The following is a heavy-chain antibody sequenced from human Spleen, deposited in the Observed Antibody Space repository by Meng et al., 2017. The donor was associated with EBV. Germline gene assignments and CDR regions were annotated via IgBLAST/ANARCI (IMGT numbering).Heavy chain of an antibody. CDR1: GGTFGNYA. J-gene: IGHJ5*02. V-gene: IGHV1-69*06. CDR2: IIPMFGTT. Sequence: GRRVRSGAEVRKAGPSVKVSCKASGGTFGNYAISWVRQAPGQGLEWMGGIIPMFGTTDYAESFQGNVTITADKSTGTAYMELNSLKSEDTAVYYCARESIAVAGMGWFDPWGQGTLVTVSS. CDR3: ARESIAVAGMGWFDP. D-gene: IGHD6-19*01.